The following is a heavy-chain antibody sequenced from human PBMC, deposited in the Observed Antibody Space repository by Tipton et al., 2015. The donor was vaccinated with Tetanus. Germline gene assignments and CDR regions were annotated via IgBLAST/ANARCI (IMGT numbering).Heavy chain of an antibody. J-gene: IGHJ6*03. V-gene: IGHV4-30-4*01. CDR3: ARSEQQLVRGYYYYYYMDV. CDR2: IYYSGGT. CDR1: GGSISSGDYY. Sequence: LRLSCTVSGGSISSGDYYWSWIRQPPGKGLERIGYIYYSGGTYYNPPLKSRVTISVDTSKSQFSLKLSSVTAADTAVYYCARSEQQLVRGYYYYYYMDVWGKGTTVTVSS. D-gene: IGHD6-13*01.